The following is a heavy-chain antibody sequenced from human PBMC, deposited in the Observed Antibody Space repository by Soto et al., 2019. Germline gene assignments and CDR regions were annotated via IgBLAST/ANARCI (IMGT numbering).Heavy chain of an antibody. V-gene: IGHV6-1*01. CDR1: GGSVSSNSAA. Sequence: SQTLSLTCAISGGSVSSNSAAWNWIRKSPSRGLEWLGRTYYRSKWYNDYAVSVKSRITINPDTSKNQFSLQLNSVTPEDTAVYYCARDLVIMTGTTPHDAFDIWGQGTMVTVSS. CDR3: ARDLVIMTGTTPHDAFDI. CDR2: TYYRSKWYN. D-gene: IGHD1-1*01. J-gene: IGHJ3*02.